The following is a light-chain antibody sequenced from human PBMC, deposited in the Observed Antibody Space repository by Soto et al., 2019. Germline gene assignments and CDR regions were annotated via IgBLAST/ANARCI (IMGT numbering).Light chain of an antibody. CDR2: DND. Sequence: SVLTQPPSVSAAPGQKVTISCSGSSSNIGINYVSWYQQFPGTTPKLVIYDNDKRPSGIPDRISASKSGTSATLGITGLQPGDEAHYYCGTWDNSLSSGVFGGGTKLTVL. J-gene: IGLJ2*01. CDR1: SSNIGINY. CDR3: GTWDNSLSSGV. V-gene: IGLV1-51*01.